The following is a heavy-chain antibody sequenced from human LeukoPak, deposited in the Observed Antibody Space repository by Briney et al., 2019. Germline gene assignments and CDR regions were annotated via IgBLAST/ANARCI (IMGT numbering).Heavy chain of an antibody. CDR3: AREGQQLVRLFDY. CDR2: ISYDGSKK. J-gene: IGHJ4*02. Sequence: PGGSLRLSCAASGFTFSIYAIHWVRQAPGKGLEWVAVISYDGSKKDYADSVKGRFTISRDNSKNTLYLQMNSLRAEDTAVYYCAREGQQLVRLFDYWGQGTLVTVSS. D-gene: IGHD6-13*01. CDR1: GFTFSIYA. V-gene: IGHV3-30*04.